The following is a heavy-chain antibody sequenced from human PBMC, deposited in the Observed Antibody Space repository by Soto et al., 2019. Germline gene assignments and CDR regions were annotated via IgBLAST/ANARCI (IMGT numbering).Heavy chain of an antibody. V-gene: IGHV3-33*01. D-gene: IGHD7-27*01. J-gene: IGHJ4*02. CDR3: VRDLLGSGGHFDY. CDR1: GFIFSSFG. CDR2: IWYDGSNT. Sequence: TGGSLRLSCAASGFIFSSFGMHWVRQAPGKGLEWVAHIWYDGSNTYYADSVKGRFTISRDNSRNTLYLQMTSLRAEDTAVYHCVRDLLGSGGHFDYWGQGTPVTVSS.